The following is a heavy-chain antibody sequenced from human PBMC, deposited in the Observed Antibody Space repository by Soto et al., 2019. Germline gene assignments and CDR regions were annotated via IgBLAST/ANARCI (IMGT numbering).Heavy chain of an antibody. D-gene: IGHD1-26*01. CDR3: ARFTPVNRWELPNYYYGMDV. Sequence: KPGGSLRLSCAASGFTFSDYYMSWIRQAPGKGLEWVSYISSSGSTIYYADSVKGRFTISRDNAKNSLYLQMNSLRAEDTAVYYCARFTPVNRWELPNYYYGMDVWGQGTTVTVSS. V-gene: IGHV3-11*01. J-gene: IGHJ6*02. CDR2: ISSSGSTI. CDR1: GFTFSDYY.